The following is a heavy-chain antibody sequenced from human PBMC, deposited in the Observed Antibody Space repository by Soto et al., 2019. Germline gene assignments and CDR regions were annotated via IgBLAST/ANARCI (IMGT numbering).Heavy chain of an antibody. J-gene: IGHJ3*02. CDR3: ARPRGSGAFDI. Sequence: GASVKVSCKASGYTFTGYYMHWVRQAPGQGLEWMGWISPNSGGTNYAQKFQGWVTMTRDTSISTAYMELSRLRSDDTAVYYCARPRGSGAFDIWGQGTMVTVSS. CDR1: GYTFTGYY. CDR2: ISPNSGGT. D-gene: IGHD3-10*01. V-gene: IGHV1-2*04.